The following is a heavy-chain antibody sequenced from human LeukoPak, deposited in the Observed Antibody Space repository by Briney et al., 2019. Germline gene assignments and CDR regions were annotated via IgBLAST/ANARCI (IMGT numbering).Heavy chain of an antibody. D-gene: IGHD3-10*01. V-gene: IGHV4-39*01. J-gene: IGHJ4*02. CDR3: TRISKLGELHF. CDR2: INYSGST. Sequence: PSETLSLTCTVSGDSITISTYFWGWIRQPPGKGLEWIGSINYSGSTFYNPSLKSRVTISLGASRNRFSLKVNSVTASDTAVYYCTRISKLGELHFWGQGSLVTVSS. CDR1: GDSITISTYF.